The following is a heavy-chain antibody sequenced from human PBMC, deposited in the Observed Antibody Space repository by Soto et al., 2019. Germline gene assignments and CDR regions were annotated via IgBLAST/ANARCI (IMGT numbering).Heavy chain of an antibody. CDR1: GYTLSEVS. Sequence: SSVKVSCKVSGYTLSEVSIHWVRQTPGKGLALMGGFDPENDETSYAQKFQGRVTLTEDTSTDTAYLELSSLRSEDTAIYYCAIAAYCSGATCYSGYNWFDPWGQGTLVTVSS. CDR2: FDPENDET. CDR3: AIAAYCSGATCYSGYNWFDP. V-gene: IGHV1-24*01. D-gene: IGHD2-2*01. J-gene: IGHJ5*02.